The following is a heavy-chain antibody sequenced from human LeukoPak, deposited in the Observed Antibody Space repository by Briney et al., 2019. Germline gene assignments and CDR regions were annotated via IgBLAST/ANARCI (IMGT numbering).Heavy chain of an antibody. J-gene: IGHJ6*02. Sequence: GGSLRLSCAASGFTFSSYWMSWVRQAPGKGLEWVSYISSSSSTIYYADSVKGRFTISRDNAKNSLYLQMNSLRAEDTAVYYCALLSGSYYPSYYYYGVDVWGQGTTVTVSS. V-gene: IGHV3-48*04. D-gene: IGHD3-10*01. CDR1: GFTFSSYW. CDR3: ALLSGSYYPSYYYYGVDV. CDR2: ISSSSSTI.